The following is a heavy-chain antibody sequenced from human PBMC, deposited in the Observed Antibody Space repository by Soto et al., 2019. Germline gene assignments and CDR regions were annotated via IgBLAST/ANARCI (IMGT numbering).Heavy chain of an antibody. D-gene: IGHD1-1*01. CDR3: AIQLNGYGAY. CDR1: GFSLSSYW. J-gene: IGHJ4*03. CDR2: IKQDGSDQ. V-gene: IGHV3-7*01. Sequence: EVQLVESGGGLVQPGGSLRLSCVASGFSLSSYWMSWVRQAPGKGLEWVANIKQDGSDQNYVDSVKGRFTISRDNAKNSLYLQMNSLRAEDTAVYYCAIQLNGYGAYWGQGTLVTVSS.